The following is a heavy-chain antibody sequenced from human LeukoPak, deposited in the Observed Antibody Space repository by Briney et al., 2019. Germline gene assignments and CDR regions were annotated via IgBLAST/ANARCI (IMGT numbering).Heavy chain of an antibody. CDR2: ISAYNGNT. V-gene: IGHV1-18*01. Sequence: ASVKVSCKASGYTFTSYGISWVRQAPGQGLEWMGWISAYNGNTNYAQKLQGRVTMTTDTSTSTAYMELRSLRSDDTAVYYCARYGSGSYSYDYYYMDVWGKGTTVTISS. CDR1: GYTFTSYG. CDR3: ARYGSGSYSYDYYYMDV. D-gene: IGHD3-10*01. J-gene: IGHJ6*03.